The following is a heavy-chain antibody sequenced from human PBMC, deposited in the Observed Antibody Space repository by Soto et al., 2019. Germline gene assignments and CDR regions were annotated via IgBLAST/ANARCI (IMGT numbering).Heavy chain of an antibody. Sequence: EVQLLESGGDLVQPGGSLRLSCAASGFTFSSQAMSWVRQAPEKGLEWVSVISDNSVIKYYADSVKGRFTISRDNSKKTLYLQMNSLRPDDTAVYYCAKGGSYRSGGRFDPWGQGTLVTVSS. CDR2: ISDNSVIK. J-gene: IGHJ5*02. CDR1: GFTFSSQA. V-gene: IGHV3-23*01. CDR3: AKGGSYRSGGRFDP. D-gene: IGHD3-10*01.